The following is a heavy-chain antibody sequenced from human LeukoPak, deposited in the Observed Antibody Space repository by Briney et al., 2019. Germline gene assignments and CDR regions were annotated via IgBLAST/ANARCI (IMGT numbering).Heavy chain of an antibody. D-gene: IGHD6-13*01. CDR2: ISWNSGSI. V-gene: IGHV3-9*01. J-gene: IGHJ4*02. Sequence: GGSLRLSCAASGFTFDDYAMHWVRQAPGKGLEWVSGISWNSGSIGYADSVEGRFTISRDNAKNSLYLQMNSLRAEDTALYYCAKGPLYSSSWYYFDYWGQGTLVTVSS. CDR1: GFTFDDYA. CDR3: AKGPLYSSSWYYFDY.